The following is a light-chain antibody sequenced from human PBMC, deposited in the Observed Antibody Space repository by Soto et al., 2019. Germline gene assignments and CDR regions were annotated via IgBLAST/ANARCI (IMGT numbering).Light chain of an antibody. CDR2: AAS. CDR3: QQHESYPRT. J-gene: IGKJ1*01. CDR1: QNIHTW. Sequence: DIQMIQSPSTLSASVDDRVTITCRASQNIHTWLAWYQHKPGKAPSLLIYAASSLESGVPSRFSGSGSGTEFTLTISSLQPDDFATYYCQQHESYPRTFGQGTKVEMK. V-gene: IGKV1-5*03.